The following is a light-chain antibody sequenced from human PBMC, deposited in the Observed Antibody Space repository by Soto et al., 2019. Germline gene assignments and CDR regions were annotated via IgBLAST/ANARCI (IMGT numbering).Light chain of an antibody. CDR2: DAS. CDR3: LQDYSYPYT. J-gene: IGKJ2*01. V-gene: IGKV1-6*01. Sequence: AIQMTQSPSSLSASVGDRVTITCRASQGISSDLGWYQHKPGKAPELLIYDASYLQTGVPARFSHSRSGTDFTLTISCLQPEDFATYYCLQDYSYPYTFGQGTKLAIK. CDR1: QGISSD.